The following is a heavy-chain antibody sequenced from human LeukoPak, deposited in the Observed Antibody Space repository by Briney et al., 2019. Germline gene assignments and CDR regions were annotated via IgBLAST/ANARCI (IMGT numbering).Heavy chain of an antibody. CDR1: GFTFSSYG. CDR2: IKQDGSEK. Sequence: GGSLRLSCAVSGFTFSSYGMSWVRHAPGKRLEWVANIKQDGSEKYYVGSVKGRFTISRNNAKNSLYLQMNSLRAEDTAVYYCASGGGELVDAFDIWGQGTTVTVSA. D-gene: IGHD3-16*01. CDR3: ASGGGELVDAFDI. V-gene: IGHV3-7*01. J-gene: IGHJ3*02.